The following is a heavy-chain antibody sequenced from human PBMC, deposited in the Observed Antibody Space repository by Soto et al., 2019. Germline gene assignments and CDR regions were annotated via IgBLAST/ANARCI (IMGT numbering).Heavy chain of an antibody. D-gene: IGHD6-19*01. V-gene: IGHV1-2*02. CDR3: ARDYSAGAGASDF. J-gene: IGHJ3*01. CDR1: GYIFTAYY. Sequence: ASVKVSCKASGYIFTAYYMNWVRQAPGQGLEWMGWINPASGGTNYAQKFQGRVTMTTDPSISTAYMELSSLRSDDTAVYYCARDYSAGAGASDFWGQGTMVTVSS. CDR2: INPASGGT.